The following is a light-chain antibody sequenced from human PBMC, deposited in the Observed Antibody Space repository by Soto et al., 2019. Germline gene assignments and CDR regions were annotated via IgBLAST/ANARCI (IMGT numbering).Light chain of an antibody. V-gene: IGKV3-20*01. CDR2: GAS. CDR1: QSVSSSQ. CDR3: QQYNSYSWT. Sequence: IVLTQSPGTLSLSPGERATLSCRASQSVSSSQLAWYQQKPGQAPRLLIFGASSRAAGIPDRFSGSGSGTEFTLTISSLQPDDFATYYCQQYNSYSWTFGQGTKVDIK. J-gene: IGKJ1*01.